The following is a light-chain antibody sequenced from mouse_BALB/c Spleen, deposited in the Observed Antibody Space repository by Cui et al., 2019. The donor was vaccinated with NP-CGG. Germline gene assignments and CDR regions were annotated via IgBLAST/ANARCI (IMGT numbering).Light chain of an antibody. CDR3: ALWYSNHWV. CDR1: TGAVIISNY. Sequence: QAVVTQESALTTSPGETVTLTCRSSTGAVIISNYANWVQEKPGHLFTGLIGGTNNRPPGVPARFSGSLIGDKAALTITGAQTEDEAIYFCALWYSNHWVFGGGTKLTVL. V-gene: IGLV1*01. CDR2: GTN. J-gene: IGLJ1*01.